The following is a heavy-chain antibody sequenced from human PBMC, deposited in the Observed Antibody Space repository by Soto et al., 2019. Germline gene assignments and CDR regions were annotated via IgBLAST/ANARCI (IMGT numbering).Heavy chain of an antibody. CDR3: ARDNYDYVWGSSPLGY. Sequence: EVQLVESGGGLVQPGGSLRLSCAASGFTFSSYSMNWVRQAPGKGLEWVSYISSSSSTIYYADSVKGRFTISRDNAKNSLYLQMNSLRDEDTAVYYCARDNYDYVWGSSPLGYWGQGTLATVSS. J-gene: IGHJ4*02. D-gene: IGHD3-16*01. CDR1: GFTFSSYS. V-gene: IGHV3-48*02. CDR2: ISSSSSTI.